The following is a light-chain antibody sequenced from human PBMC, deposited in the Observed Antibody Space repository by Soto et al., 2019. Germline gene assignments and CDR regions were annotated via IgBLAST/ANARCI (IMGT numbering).Light chain of an antibody. CDR2: DAI. Sequence: EIVMTQSPATLSVSPGETATLSCRASQSVSGNLAWYQQKPGQAPRLLTYDAIIGATGISARFSGRGSGTEFTLTISSLQSEDFAVYYCQQYNDWPFTFGPGTRVDIK. V-gene: IGKV3-15*01. CDR3: QQYNDWPFT. CDR1: QSVSGN. J-gene: IGKJ3*01.